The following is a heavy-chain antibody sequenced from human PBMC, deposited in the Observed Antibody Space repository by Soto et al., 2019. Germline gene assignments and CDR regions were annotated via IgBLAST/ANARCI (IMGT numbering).Heavy chain of an antibody. CDR3: ARDHWDIVLMVYAPTRMDV. CDR2: INPSGGST. CDR1: GYTFTSYY. D-gene: IGHD2-8*01. V-gene: IGHV1-46*01. J-gene: IGHJ6*02. Sequence: VSCKASGYTFTSYYMHWVRQAPGQGLEWMGIINPSGGSTSYAQKFQGRVTVTRDTSTSTVYMELSSLRSEDTAVYYCARDHWDIVLMVYAPTRMDVWGQGTTVTVSS.